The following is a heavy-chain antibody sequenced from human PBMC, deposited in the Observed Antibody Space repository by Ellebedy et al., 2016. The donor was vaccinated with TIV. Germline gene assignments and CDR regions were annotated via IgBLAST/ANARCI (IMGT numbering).Heavy chain of an antibody. J-gene: IGHJ4*02. CDR3: ARGGVVAGADY. V-gene: IGHV3-53*01. CDR2: IYSSGGT. D-gene: IGHD6-19*01. CDR1: GFTVSSNY. Sequence: GGSLRLSCAASGFTVSSNYMSWVRQAPGRGLEWVSTIYSSGGTYYAGSVKGRFTISRDNAKNSLSLQMNNLGGEDTAVYYCARGGVVAGADYWGQGTLVTVSS.